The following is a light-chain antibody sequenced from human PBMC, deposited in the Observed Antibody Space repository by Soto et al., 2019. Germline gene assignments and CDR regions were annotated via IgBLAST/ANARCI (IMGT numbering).Light chain of an antibody. V-gene: IGLV1-40*01. CDR2: GNS. Sequence: QSVLTQPPSVSGAPGQRVTISCTGSSSNIGAGYDVHWYQQLPGTAPKLLIYGNSNRPSGVPDRFSGSKSGTSASLAITGLQAEDEADYYCQYYACSLNGGVFGGGTKLTVL. CDR1: SSNIGAGYD. J-gene: IGLJ3*02. CDR3: QYYACSLNGGV.